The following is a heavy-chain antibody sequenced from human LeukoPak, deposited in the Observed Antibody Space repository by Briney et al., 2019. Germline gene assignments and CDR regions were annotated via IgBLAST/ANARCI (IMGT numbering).Heavy chain of an antibody. J-gene: IGHJ5*02. Sequence: PSETLSLTCAVPGGSISSGSYYWSWIRQPAGKGLEWIGRIYTSGSTNYNPSLKSRVTISADTSKNQFSLKLSSVTAADTAVYYCARDGEHYDFWSGCYSNWFDPWGQGTLLTVSS. CDR3: ARDGEHYDFWSGCYSNWFDP. V-gene: IGHV4-61*02. CDR2: IYTSGST. CDR1: GGSISSGSYY. D-gene: IGHD3-3*01.